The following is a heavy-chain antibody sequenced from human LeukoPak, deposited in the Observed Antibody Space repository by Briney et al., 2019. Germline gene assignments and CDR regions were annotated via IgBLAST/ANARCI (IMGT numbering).Heavy chain of an antibody. J-gene: IGHJ4*02. V-gene: IGHV3-30*04. D-gene: IGHD3-22*01. CDR2: ISYDGTNK. Sequence: GGSLRLSCAASGFTFNIYAIHWVRQAPGKGLEWLAVISYDGTNKYYADSVKGRFTISGDNSKNTLYLEMNSLRAEDTAVYYCARDNGYYDSSGFYYVGYFDYWGQGTLVTVSS. CDR3: ARDNGYYDSSGFYYVGYFDY. CDR1: GFTFNIYA.